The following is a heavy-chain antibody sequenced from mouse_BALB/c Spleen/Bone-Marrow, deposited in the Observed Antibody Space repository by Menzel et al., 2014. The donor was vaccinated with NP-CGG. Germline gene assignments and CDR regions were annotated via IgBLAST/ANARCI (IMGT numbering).Heavy chain of an antibody. CDR3: KRSRAYYGNYGAMDY. D-gene: IGHD2-10*01. CDR2: IPPGNGDI. V-gene: IGHV1S53*02. J-gene: IGHJ4*01. CDR1: GYTFTDHA. Sequence: QVQLQQSDAELVKPGASVKISCKASGYTFTDHAIHWVKQKPEQGLEWIGYIPPGNGDIKYNEKFKGKATLTADKSSSTAYMQLNSLTSEDSAVYFCKRSRAYYGNYGAMDYWGQGTSVTVSS.